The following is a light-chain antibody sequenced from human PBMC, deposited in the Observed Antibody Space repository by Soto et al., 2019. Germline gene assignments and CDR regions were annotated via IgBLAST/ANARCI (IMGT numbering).Light chain of an antibody. Sequence: QSVLTQPPSASGTPGQRVTISCSGSSSNIGSHVVYWYQQLAGTAPKLLMYNNNQRPSGVPDRFSGSKSGTSASLAISGLQSEDEADYYCAVWDDSLDAWVFGGGTKLTVL. V-gene: IGLV1-44*01. CDR3: AVWDDSLDAWV. CDR2: NNN. CDR1: SSNIGSHV. J-gene: IGLJ3*02.